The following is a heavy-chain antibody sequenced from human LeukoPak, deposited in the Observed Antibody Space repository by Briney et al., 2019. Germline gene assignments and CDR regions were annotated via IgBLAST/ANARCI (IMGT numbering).Heavy chain of an antibody. Sequence: GGSLRLSCVGSGFTFSSSWMSWVRQAPGKGPEWVANIKEDGSEKYYVASVKGRFTISRDNAKNTLYLQMNSLRAEDTAVYYCAAQPKFTYFQHWGQGTLVTVSS. D-gene: IGHD3-16*01. J-gene: IGHJ1*01. CDR1: GFTFSSSW. CDR3: AAQPKFTYFQH. CDR2: IKEDGSEK. V-gene: IGHV3-7*03.